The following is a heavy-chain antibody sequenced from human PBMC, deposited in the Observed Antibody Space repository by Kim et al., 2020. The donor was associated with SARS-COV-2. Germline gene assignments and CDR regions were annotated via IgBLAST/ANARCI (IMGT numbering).Heavy chain of an antibody. J-gene: IGHJ4*02. CDR1: GFTFSSYW. D-gene: IGHD4-17*01. V-gene: IGHV3-7*01. Sequence: GGSLRLSCAASGFTFSSYWMSWVRQAPGKGLEWVANIKQDGSEKYYVDSVKGRFTISRDNAKNSLYLQMNSLRAEDTAVYYCARDFDGDYGYFDYWGQGTLVTVSS. CDR2: IKQDGSEK. CDR3: ARDFDGDYGYFDY.